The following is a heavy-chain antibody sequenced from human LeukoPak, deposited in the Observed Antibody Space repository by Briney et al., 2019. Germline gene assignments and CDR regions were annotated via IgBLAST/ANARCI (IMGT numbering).Heavy chain of an antibody. CDR1: GFTFSSYA. CDR2: ISYDGSNK. CDR3: ARDRIRYCSSTSCWFDY. Sequence: GRSLRLSCAASGFTFSSYAMHWVRQAPGKGLEWVAVISYDGSNKYYADSVKGRFTISRDNSKNTLYLQMSSLRAEDTAVYYCARDRIRYCSSTSCWFDYWGQGTLVTVSS. V-gene: IGHV3-30-3*01. D-gene: IGHD2-2*01. J-gene: IGHJ4*02.